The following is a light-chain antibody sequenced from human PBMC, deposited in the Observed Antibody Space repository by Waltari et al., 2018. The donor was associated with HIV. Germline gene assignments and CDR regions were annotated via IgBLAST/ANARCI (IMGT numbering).Light chain of an antibody. CDR1: QDIRNF. V-gene: IGKV1-33*01. Sequence: DIQMTQSPSSLSASIGERVPITCQASQDIRNFLNWYQQKPGKAPELLIHDASNLETGVPSRFSGSGSGTHFTLTISGLQPEDIATYFCQHYDGLPITFGPGTKLEVK. CDR2: DAS. CDR3: QHYDGLPIT. J-gene: IGKJ3*01.